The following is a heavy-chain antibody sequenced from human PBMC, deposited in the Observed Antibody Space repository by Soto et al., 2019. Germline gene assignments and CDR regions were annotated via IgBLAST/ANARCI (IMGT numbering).Heavy chain of an antibody. Sequence: ASVKVSCKVSGYTLTELSMHWVRQAPGKGLEWMGGFDPEDGETIYAQKFQGRVTMTEDTSTDTAYMELSSLRSEDTAVYYCARSIAFRDEYNRRHIGLDVWGQGTTVTVSS. V-gene: IGHV1-24*01. CDR3: ARSIAFRDEYNRRHIGLDV. CDR2: FDPEDGET. J-gene: IGHJ6*02. D-gene: IGHD1-1*01. CDR1: GYTLTELS.